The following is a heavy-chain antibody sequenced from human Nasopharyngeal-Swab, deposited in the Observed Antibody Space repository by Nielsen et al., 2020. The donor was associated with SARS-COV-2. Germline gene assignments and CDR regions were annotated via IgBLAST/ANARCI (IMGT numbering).Heavy chain of an antibody. Sequence: QVSCKGSGYSFSNYWIAWVRQMPAKGLEWMGIIYPGDSDTRYSPSFQGQVTISADKSISTVYLQWSSLKASDTAMYYCAKTYYYGSGRTIWFDPWGQGTFVTVSS. CDR3: AKTYYYGSGRTIWFDP. CDR1: GYSFSNYW. V-gene: IGHV5-51*01. CDR2: IYPGDSDT. D-gene: IGHD3-10*01. J-gene: IGHJ5*02.